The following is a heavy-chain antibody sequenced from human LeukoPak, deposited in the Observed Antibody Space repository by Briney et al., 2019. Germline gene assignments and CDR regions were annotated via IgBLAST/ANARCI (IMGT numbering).Heavy chain of an antibody. J-gene: IGHJ4*02. D-gene: IGHD3-16*01. CDR3: ARSYSYAFDF. Sequence: HPGGSLRLSCAASGFTFSSYSMTWVRQAPGMGLEWVANINPDGGHTQYVDSVKGRFTVSRDNAKNSLDLQMNSLRVEDTAVYFCARSYSYAFDFRGQGTLVTVSS. V-gene: IGHV3-7*01. CDR2: INPDGGHT. CDR1: GFTFSSYS.